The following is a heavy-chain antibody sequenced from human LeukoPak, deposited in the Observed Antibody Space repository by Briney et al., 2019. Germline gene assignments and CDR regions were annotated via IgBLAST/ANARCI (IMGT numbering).Heavy chain of an antibody. CDR2: ITTGDGNT. CDR3: AKDGGLWVSAHWGDS. CDR1: GFTFSSYT. Sequence: GGSLRLSCAASGFTFSSYTMTWVRQAPGKGLKWVSTITTGDGNTYYADSVKGRFTVSRDDSKNTLYLQMNSLRAEDTAVYYCAKDGGLWVSAHWGDSWGRGTLVTVSS. J-gene: IGHJ4*02. V-gene: IGHV3-23*01. D-gene: IGHD7-27*01.